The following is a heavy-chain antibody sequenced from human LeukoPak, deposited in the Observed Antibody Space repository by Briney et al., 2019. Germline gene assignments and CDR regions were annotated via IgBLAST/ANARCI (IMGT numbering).Heavy chain of an antibody. D-gene: IGHD3-22*01. CDR1: GFTFSSYE. J-gene: IGHJ3*02. CDR3: ARNPQNYYDSADAFDI. V-gene: IGHV3-48*03. CDR2: ISSSSNTI. Sequence: PGGSLRLSCAASGFTFSSYEMNWVRQAPGKGLEWVSYISSSSNTIYYADSVKGRFTISRDNAKHSLYLQMNSLRAEDTAVYYCARNPQNYYDSADAFDIWGQGTMVTVSS.